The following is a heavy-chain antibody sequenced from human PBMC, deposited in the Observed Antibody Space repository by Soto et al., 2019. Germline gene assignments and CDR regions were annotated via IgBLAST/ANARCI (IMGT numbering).Heavy chain of an antibody. Sequence: PPETLSLTCTLSGGSISRDEYYWTWIRQPPGEGLEWIGYIFYTGRTSSTPSLESRLTISIDTSKNQFSLRLNSVTAADTAVYFCAREGSSSPEYYDFWGPGTLVTVSS. CDR3: AREGSSSPEYYDF. J-gene: IGHJ4*02. V-gene: IGHV4-30-4*01. CDR1: GGSISRDEYY. D-gene: IGHD2-15*01. CDR2: IFYTGRT.